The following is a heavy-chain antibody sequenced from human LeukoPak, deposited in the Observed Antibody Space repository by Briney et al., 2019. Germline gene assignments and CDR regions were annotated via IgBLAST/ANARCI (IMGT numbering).Heavy chain of an antibody. CDR1: GGSISSGDYY. D-gene: IGHD6-19*01. CDR2: INHSGST. Sequence: SQTLSLTCSVSGGSISSGDYYWSWIRQPPGKGLEWIGEINHSGSTNYNPSLKSRVTISVDTSKNQFSLKLSSVTAADTAVYYCARGSAVARQYYYYYMDVWGKGTTVTVSS. V-gene: IGHV4-30-2*01. J-gene: IGHJ6*03. CDR3: ARGSAVARQYYYYYMDV.